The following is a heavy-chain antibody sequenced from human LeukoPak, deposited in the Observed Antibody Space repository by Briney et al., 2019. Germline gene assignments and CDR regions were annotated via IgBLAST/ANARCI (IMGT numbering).Heavy chain of an antibody. CDR1: GFAFNKYG. D-gene: IGHD6-13*01. CDR2: VNPIDGGT. Sequence: ASVKVSCKASGFAFNKYGFSWVRQAPGQGLEWMGWVNPIDGGTNYAQKFQGRVTMTWDTSITTAYMELSSLTSDDTAVYYCARDLGSSWTGYFQPWGQGTLVTVSS. V-gene: IGHV1-2*02. CDR3: ARDLGSSWTGYFQP. J-gene: IGHJ1*01.